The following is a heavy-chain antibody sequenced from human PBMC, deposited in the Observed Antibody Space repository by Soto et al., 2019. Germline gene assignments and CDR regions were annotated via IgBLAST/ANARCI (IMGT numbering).Heavy chain of an antibody. CDR2: ISGSGGST. V-gene: IGHV3-23*01. CDR1: GFTFSSYA. CDR3: AKTLSVLRYFDWLGGNWFDP. Sequence: GSLRLSCAASGFTFSSYAMSWVRQAPGKGLEWVSAISGSGGSTYYADSVKGRFTISRDNSKNTLYLQMNSLRAEDTAVYYCAKTLSVLRYFDWLGGNWFDPWGQGTLVTVSS. J-gene: IGHJ5*02. D-gene: IGHD3-9*01.